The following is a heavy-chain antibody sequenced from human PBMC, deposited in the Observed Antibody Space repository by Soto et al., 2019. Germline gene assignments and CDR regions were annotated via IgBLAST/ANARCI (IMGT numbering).Heavy chain of an antibody. J-gene: IGHJ5*02. CDR2: IYHSGST. Sequence: SETLSLTCAVSSGSISSGGYSWSWIRQPPGKGLEWIGYIYHSGSTYYNPSLKSRVTISVDRSKNQFSLKLSSVTAADTAVYYCARSRSYYYWFDPWGQGTLVTVSS. V-gene: IGHV4-30-2*01. D-gene: IGHD1-26*01. CDR1: SGSISSGGYS. CDR3: ARSRSYYYWFDP.